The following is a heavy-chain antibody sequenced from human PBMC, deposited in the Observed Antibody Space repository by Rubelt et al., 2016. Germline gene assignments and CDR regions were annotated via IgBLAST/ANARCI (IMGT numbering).Heavy chain of an antibody. J-gene: IGHJ4*02. Sequence: QVQLVESGGGVVQPGRSLRLSCAVSGFSLRRYAMHWVRQAPGKGLEWVTVISYDGKSKKYAVSVKGRFTISRDNAKNSVYLQMNSLTDQDTGVYYCVRGRHALDYWGQGTLVTVSS. CDR2: ISYDGKSK. CDR1: GFSLRRYA. V-gene: IGHV3-30*04. CDR3: VRGRHALDY.